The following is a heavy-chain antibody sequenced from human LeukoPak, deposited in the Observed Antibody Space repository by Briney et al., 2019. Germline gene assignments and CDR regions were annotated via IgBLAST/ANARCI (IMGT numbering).Heavy chain of an antibody. V-gene: IGHV1-2*02. D-gene: IGHD2-2*01. CDR2: INPKSGGT. J-gene: IGHJ4*02. CDR3: ARRYCSSISCYDRFDS. CDR1: GYTFTGYY. Sequence: ASVKVSCKASGYTFTGYYMHWVRQAPGQGLEWMGWINPKSGGTNYAQKFQGRVTMTRDTSIRTAYMELSRLRSDDTAVYYCARRYCSSISCYDRFDSWGQGTLVTVSS.